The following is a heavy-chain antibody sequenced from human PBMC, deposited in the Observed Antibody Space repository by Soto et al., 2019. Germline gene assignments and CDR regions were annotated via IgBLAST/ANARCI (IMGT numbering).Heavy chain of an antibody. D-gene: IGHD1-1*01. CDR2: VSGGSGVT. J-gene: IGHJ5*02. CDR3: TRWNGYGDL. Sequence: EMQLLESGGGLLQPGGSLRLSGVASGFSFSTYGVTWARQAPGKGLEWVCGVSGGSGVTHYTDSVKGRFTISGDDSKNTVYLQMHSLRGEDTAVYYCTRWNGYGDLWGQGTLVTVSS. V-gene: IGHV3-23*01. CDR1: GFSFSTYG.